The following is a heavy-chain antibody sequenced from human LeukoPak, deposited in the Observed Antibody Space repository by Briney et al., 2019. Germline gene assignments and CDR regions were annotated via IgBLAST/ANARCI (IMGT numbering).Heavy chain of an antibody. CDR3: ARNGHYSADY. Sequence: SETLSLTCTVSGASISNGSYYWGWIRQPPGKGLEWIGSIYYSGSTYYNPSLKSRVTISVGTSKNQFSLKMSSVTAADTAVYFCARNGHYSADYWGRGILVTVSP. V-gene: IGHV4-39*07. J-gene: IGHJ4*02. D-gene: IGHD4-17*01. CDR2: IYYSGST. CDR1: GASISNGSYY.